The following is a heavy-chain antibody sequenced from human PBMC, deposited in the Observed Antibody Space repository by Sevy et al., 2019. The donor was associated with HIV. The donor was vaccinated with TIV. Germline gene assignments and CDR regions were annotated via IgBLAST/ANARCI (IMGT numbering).Heavy chain of an antibody. D-gene: IGHD7-27*01. V-gene: IGHV4-39*01. Sequence: SETLSLSCAVSGDSMRYSSFYWGWIRQSPGKGLEWIGNMFHNGDTYYNPSLKSRASISIDTAENQFSLTLRSLTAADTAVFYCGANWGFTRFDYWGQGILVTVSS. CDR3: GANWGFTRFDY. CDR2: MFHNGDT. J-gene: IGHJ4*02. CDR1: GDSMRYSSFY.